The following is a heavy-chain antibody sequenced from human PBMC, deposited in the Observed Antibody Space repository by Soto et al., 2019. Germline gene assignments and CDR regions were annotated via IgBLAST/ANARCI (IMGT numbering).Heavy chain of an antibody. D-gene: IGHD6-13*01. J-gene: IGHJ6*02. CDR1: GYTFTSYD. CDR2: MNPNSGNT. CDR3: ARGGSSSWWDYYYYGMDV. Sequence: ASVKVSCKASGYTFTSYDINWVRQATGQGLEWMGWMNPNSGNTGYAQKFQGRVTMTRNTSISTAYMELSSLRSEDTAVYYCARGGSSSWWDYYYYGMDVWGQGTPVTVSS. V-gene: IGHV1-8*01.